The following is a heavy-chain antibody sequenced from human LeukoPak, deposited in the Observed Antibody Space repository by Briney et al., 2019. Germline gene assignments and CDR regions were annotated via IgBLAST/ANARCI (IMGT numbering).Heavy chain of an antibody. CDR3: ARDRRYDFWSGYLDY. J-gene: IGHJ4*02. Sequence: GGSLRLSCAASGFTFSSYSMNWVRQAPGKGLEWVSYISSSSSTIYYADSVKGRFTISRDNAKNSLYLQMNSLRAEDTAVYYCARDRRYDFWSGYLDYWGQGTLVTVSS. D-gene: IGHD3-3*01. CDR2: ISSSSSTI. V-gene: IGHV3-48*01. CDR1: GFTFSSYS.